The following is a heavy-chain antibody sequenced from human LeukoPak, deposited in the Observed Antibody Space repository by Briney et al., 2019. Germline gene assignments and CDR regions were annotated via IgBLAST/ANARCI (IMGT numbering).Heavy chain of an antibody. CDR3: ARVRPGIAATGTWAAPV. Sequence: SETLSLTCTVSGYSISSGYWWGWGRQSPGMGLEWIGSVHHSGSIYYNPSFKSRVTISVDTSKNQFSLKLSSVTAADTAVYYCARVRPGIAATGTWAAPVWGQGTLVTVSS. CDR2: VHHSGSI. CDR1: GYSISSGYW. J-gene: IGHJ4*02. V-gene: IGHV4-38-2*02. D-gene: IGHD6-13*01.